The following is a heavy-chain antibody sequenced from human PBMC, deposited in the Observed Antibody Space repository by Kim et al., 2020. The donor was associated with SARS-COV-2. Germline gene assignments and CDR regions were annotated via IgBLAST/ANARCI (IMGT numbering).Heavy chain of an antibody. CDR2: T. Sequence: TNFNPPLKSRVTISVGTSKNQFSLKVGPGTAADTAVYYCARDRTENWFDPWGQGTLVIVSS. CDR3: ARDRTENWFDP. J-gene: IGHJ5*02. V-gene: IGHV4-59*01.